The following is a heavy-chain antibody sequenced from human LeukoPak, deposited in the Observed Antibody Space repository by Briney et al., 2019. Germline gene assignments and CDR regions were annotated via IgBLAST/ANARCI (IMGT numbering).Heavy chain of an antibody. V-gene: IGHV2-5*02. CDR3: AHTGWKKSFDY. Sequence: SGPTLVKPTQTLTLTCILSGFSPSTPGVGVGWIRQPPGKALEWLAVIFWDDDKRYSPSLKSRLTLTKDTSKNQVVLTMTNMDPVDTATYYCAHTGWKKSFDYWGQGTLVTVSS. CDR1: GFSPSTPGVG. CDR2: IFWDDDK. J-gene: IGHJ4*02. D-gene: IGHD6-19*01.